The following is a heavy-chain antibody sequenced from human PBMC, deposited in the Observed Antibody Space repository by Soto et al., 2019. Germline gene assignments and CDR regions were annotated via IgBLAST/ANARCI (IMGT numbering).Heavy chain of an antibody. CDR2: IYSSGST. CDR3: ARGQRFSDWFDP. J-gene: IGHJ5*02. V-gene: IGHV4-4*07. CDR1: GGTISGYY. Sequence: SETLSLTCTVTGGTISGYYWTWIRQSDGEGLEWIGRIYSSGSTNYNPSLKSRVTISLDTSMNYFSLRLSSVTAADTAVYYCARGQRFSDWFDPWGQGTLVTVSS. D-gene: IGHD3-3*01.